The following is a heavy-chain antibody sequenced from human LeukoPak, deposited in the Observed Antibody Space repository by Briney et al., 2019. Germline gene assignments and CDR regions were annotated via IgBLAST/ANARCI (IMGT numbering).Heavy chain of an antibody. CDR3: ARGWYSSGWYWFDP. CDR1: GYSFTSYG. D-gene: IGHD6-19*01. J-gene: IGHJ5*02. CDR2: MNPNSGNT. Sequence: ASVKVSCKASGYSFTSYGISWVRQATGQGLEWMGWMNPNSGNTGYAQKFQGRVTMTRNTSISTAYMELSSLRSEDTAVYYCARGWYSSGWYWFDPWGQGTLVTVSS. V-gene: IGHV1-8*02.